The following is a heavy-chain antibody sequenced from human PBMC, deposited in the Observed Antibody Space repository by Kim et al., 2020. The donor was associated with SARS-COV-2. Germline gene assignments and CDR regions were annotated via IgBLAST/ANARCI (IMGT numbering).Heavy chain of an antibody. CDR1: GGTFSSYA. CDR3: ARDWGGAASLGYFDL. Sequence: SVKVSCKASGGTFSSYAISWVRQAPGQGLEWMGGIIPIFGTANYAKKFQGRVTITADESTSTAYMELSSLRSEDTAVYYCARDWGGAASLGYFDLWGRGTLVTVSS. V-gene: IGHV1-69*13. D-gene: IGHD3-16*01. CDR2: IIPIFGTA. J-gene: IGHJ2*01.